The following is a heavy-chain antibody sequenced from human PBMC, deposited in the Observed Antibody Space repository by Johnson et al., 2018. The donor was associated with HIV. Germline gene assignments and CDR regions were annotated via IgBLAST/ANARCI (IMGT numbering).Heavy chain of an antibody. CDR2: ISYDGSNK. J-gene: IGHJ3*01. CDR3: AKESAFDF. CDR1: GFTFSSYA. V-gene: IGHV3-30-3*01. Sequence: QVQLVESGGGVVQPGRSLRLSCAASGFTFSSYAMHWVRQAPGKGLEWVAVISYDGSNKYYADSVKGRFTISRDNSKNTLYLQMNSLRAEDMAVYYCAKESAFDFWGQGTMVTVSS.